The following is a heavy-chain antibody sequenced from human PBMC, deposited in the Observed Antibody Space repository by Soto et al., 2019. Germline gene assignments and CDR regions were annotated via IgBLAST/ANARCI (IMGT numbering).Heavy chain of an antibody. Sequence: ASVKVSCKASGYTFTSYDINWVRQATGQGLEWMGWMNPNSGNTGYAQKFQGRVTMTRNTSISTAYMELSSLRSEDTAVYYCARGFPDSGYDFGGDFDYWGQGTLVTVSS. J-gene: IGHJ4*02. D-gene: IGHD5-12*01. CDR2: MNPNSGNT. CDR3: ARGFPDSGYDFGGDFDY. V-gene: IGHV1-8*01. CDR1: GYTFTSYD.